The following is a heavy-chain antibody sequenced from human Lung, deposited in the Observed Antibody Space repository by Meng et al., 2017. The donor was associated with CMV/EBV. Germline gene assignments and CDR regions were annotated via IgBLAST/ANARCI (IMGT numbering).Heavy chain of an antibody. CDR3: AKQGARSVETTMVPYGEFDY. CDR2: VYYTGRA. J-gene: IGHJ4*02. D-gene: IGHD5-18*01. V-gene: IGHV4-39*01. Sequence: SETLSLXCIVSGGPISSGDYYWGWIRQSPGKALEWIGSVYYTGRADYSPSLKNRVTISVDTSRNQFSLNLHSVTAADTALYYCAKQGARSVETTMVPYGEFDYWGQGXLVTVSS. CDR1: GGPISSGDYY.